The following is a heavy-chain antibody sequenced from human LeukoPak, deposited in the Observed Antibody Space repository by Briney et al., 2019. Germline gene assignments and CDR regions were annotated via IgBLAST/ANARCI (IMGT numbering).Heavy chain of an antibody. CDR1: GFTFSSYS. J-gene: IGHJ4*02. D-gene: IGHD3-22*01. V-gene: IGHV3-23*01. CDR3: AKGPYYDSSGYFDY. Sequence: GGSLRLSCAASGFTFSSYSMNWVRQAPGKGLEWVSAISGSGGSTYYADSVKGRFTISRDNSKNTLYLQMNSLRAEDTAVYYCAKGPYYDSSGYFDYWGQGTLVTVSS. CDR2: ISGSGGST.